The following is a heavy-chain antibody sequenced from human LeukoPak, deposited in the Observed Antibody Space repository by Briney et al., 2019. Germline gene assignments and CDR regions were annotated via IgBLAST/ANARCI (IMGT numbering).Heavy chain of an antibody. CDR1: GYTFTSYD. D-gene: IGHD3-16*01. CDR2: MNPNSGNT. V-gene: IGHV1-8*01. Sequence: ASVKVSCKASGYTFTSYDINWVRQATGQGLEWMGWMNPNSGNTGYAQKFQGRVTMTRNTSISTAYMELSSLRSEDTAVYYCARDQGAGGHNLGPWPLGHKPQDDAFDIWGQGTMVTVSS. J-gene: IGHJ3*02. CDR3: ARDQGAGGHNLGPWPLGHKPQDDAFDI.